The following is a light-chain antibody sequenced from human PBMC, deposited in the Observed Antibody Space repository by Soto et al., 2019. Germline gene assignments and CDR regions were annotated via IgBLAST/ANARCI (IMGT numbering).Light chain of an antibody. J-gene: IGLJ2*01. Sequence: QSALTQPASVSGSPGQSITFSCTGTSSDVGGYNFVSWYQHHPGKAPKLIIYEVSNRPSGVSNRFSASKSGNTASLTISGLQAEDEADYYYSSYTNSSTLVGFGGGTKLTVL. CDR2: EVS. CDR3: SSYTNSSTLVG. V-gene: IGLV2-14*01. CDR1: SSDVGGYNF.